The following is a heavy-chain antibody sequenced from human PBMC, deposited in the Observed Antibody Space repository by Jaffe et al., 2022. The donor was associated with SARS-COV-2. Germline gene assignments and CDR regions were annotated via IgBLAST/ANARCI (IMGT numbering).Heavy chain of an antibody. Sequence: QVQLVQSGAEVKKPGASVKVSCKVSGYTLTELSMHWVRQAPGKGLEWMGGFDPEDGETIYAQKFQGRVTMTEDTSTDTAYMELSSLRSEDTAVYYCATLLEWFTIPPRGFDPWGQGTLVTVSS. D-gene: IGHD3-3*01. CDR1: GYTLTELS. CDR2: FDPEDGET. J-gene: IGHJ5*02. V-gene: IGHV1-24*01. CDR3: ATLLEWFTIPPRGFDP.